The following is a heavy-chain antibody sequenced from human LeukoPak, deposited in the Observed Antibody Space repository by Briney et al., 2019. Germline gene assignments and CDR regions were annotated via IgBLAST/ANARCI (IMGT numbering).Heavy chain of an antibody. CDR1: GFTFSSYG. V-gene: IGHV3-33*06. CDR2: IWNDGSNK. Sequence: PGGSLRLSCAASGFTFSSYGMHWVRQAPGKGLEWVAVIWNDGSNKYYADSVKGRFTISRDNSKNTLYLQMNSLRAEDTATYYCAKAPDSSGFPSYFDSWGQGTLVAVSS. CDR3: AKAPDSSGFPSYFDS. J-gene: IGHJ4*02. D-gene: IGHD3-22*01.